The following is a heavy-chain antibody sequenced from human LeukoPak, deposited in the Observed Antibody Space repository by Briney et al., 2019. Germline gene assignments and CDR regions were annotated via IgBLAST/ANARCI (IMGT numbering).Heavy chain of an antibody. J-gene: IGHJ4*02. CDR2: ISWNSGSI. Sequence: PGRSLRLSCAASGFTFGDYAMHWVRQAPGKGLEWVSGISWNSGSIGYADSVKGRFTTSRDNAKNSLYLQMNSLRPEDMALYYCARGAGYSYVLYYFDYWGQGTLVTVSS. D-gene: IGHD5-18*01. CDR1: GFTFGDYA. CDR3: ARGAGYSYVLYYFDY. V-gene: IGHV3-9*03.